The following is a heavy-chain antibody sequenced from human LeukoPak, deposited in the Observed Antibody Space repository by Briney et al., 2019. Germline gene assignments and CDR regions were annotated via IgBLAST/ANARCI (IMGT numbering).Heavy chain of an antibody. CDR3: ARLYSSGWRDYYYGMDV. V-gene: IGHV3-53*04. Sequence: GGSLRLSCAASGFTVSSNYMSWVRQAPGKGLEWVSVIYSGGSTYYADSVKGRFTISRHNSKNTLYLQMNSLRAEDTAVYYCARLYSSGWRDYYYGMDVWGQGTTVTVSS. D-gene: IGHD6-19*01. CDR1: GFTVSSNY. J-gene: IGHJ6*02. CDR2: IYSGGST.